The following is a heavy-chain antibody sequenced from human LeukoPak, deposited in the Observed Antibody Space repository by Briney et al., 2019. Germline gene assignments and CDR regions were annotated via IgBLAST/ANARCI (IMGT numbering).Heavy chain of an antibody. J-gene: IGHJ4*02. D-gene: IGHD5-18*01. CDR2: IKSDGSST. Sequence: GGSLRLSCAASGFTFSSYSMNWVRQASAKGLVLVARIKSDGSSTSYADSVKGRFTISRDNAKNTLSLEMNSLRAEDTAVYYCARERYSYGYDYWGQGILVTVSS. CDR3: ARERYSYGYDY. V-gene: IGHV3-74*01. CDR1: GFTFSSYS.